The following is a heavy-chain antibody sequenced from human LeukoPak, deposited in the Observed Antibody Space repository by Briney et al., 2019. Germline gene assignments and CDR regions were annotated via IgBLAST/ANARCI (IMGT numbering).Heavy chain of an antibody. D-gene: IGHD3-22*01. V-gene: IGHV1-2*02. CDR3: AREWRITMIVVGIDY. CDR1: GYTFTGYY. Sequence: ASVKVSCKASGYTFTGYYMHWVRQAPGQGVEWMGWINPNSGGTNYAQKFQGRVTMTRDTSISTAYMELSRLRSDDTAVYYCAREWRITMIVVGIDYWGQGTLVTVSS. J-gene: IGHJ4*02. CDR2: INPNSGGT.